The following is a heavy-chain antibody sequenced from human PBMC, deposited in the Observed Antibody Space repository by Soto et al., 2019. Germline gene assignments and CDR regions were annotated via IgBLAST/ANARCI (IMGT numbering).Heavy chain of an antibody. J-gene: IGHJ4*02. V-gene: IGHV3-23*04. Sequence: VQLVESGGGVVQPGRSLRLSCAASGFTFSTFAMSWVRQAPGKGLEWVSGLSDSGGTTYYADSVKGRFTISRDNSKNKLYLQMNSLRGDDTAVYYCAQRGGSGYYGAFDYWGQGTLVTVSS. D-gene: IGHD3-22*01. CDR2: LSDSGGTT. CDR1: GFTFSTFA. CDR3: AQRGGSGYYGAFDY.